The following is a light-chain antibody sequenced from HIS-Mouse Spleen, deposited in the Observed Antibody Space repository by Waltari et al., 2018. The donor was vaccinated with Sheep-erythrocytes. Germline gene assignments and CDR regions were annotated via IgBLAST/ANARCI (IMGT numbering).Light chain of an antibody. CDR1: ALPKKY. V-gene: IGLV3-10*01. CDR3: YSTDSSGNHSNWV. CDR2: EDS. Sequence: SYELTQPPSVSVSPGQTARITCPGAALPKKYTYWYPQKSGQAPVLVIYEDSKRPSGIPERFSGSSSGTMATLTISGAQVEDEADYYCYSTDSSGNHSNWVFGGGTKLTVL. J-gene: IGLJ3*02.